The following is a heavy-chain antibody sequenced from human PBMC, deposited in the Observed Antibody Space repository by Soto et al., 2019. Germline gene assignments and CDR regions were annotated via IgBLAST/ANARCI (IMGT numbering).Heavy chain of an antibody. V-gene: IGHV3-21*01. CDR3: ARGFIVDYDILTGYYKQDAFDI. CDR1: GFTFSSYS. CDR2: ISSSSSYI. J-gene: IGHJ3*02. D-gene: IGHD3-9*01. Sequence: PGGSLRLSCAASGFTFSSYSMNWVCQAPGKGLEWVSSISSSSSYIYYADSVKGRFTISRDNAKDSLYLQMNSLRAEDTAVYYCARGFIVDYDILTGYYKQDAFDIWGQGTMVTVSS.